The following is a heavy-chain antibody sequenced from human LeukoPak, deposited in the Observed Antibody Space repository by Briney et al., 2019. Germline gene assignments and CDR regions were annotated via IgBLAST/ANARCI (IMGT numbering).Heavy chain of an antibody. V-gene: IGHV1-2*02. J-gene: IGHJ4*02. D-gene: IGHD3-16*01. CDR1: GYTFTGYY. CDR2: INHNSGGT. Sequence: ASVKLSCKASGYTFTGYYMHWVRQAPGEGREGMGWINHNSGGTNYAQTLQGRVTMTRDTSIITAYMEVSRLRSDDTAVYYCASVTGFSPHGWGQGTLVTVSS. CDR3: ASVTGFSPHG.